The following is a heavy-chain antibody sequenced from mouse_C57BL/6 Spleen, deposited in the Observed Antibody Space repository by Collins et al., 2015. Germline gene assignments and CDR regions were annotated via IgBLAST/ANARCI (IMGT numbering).Heavy chain of an antibody. CDR2: ILPGSGST. CDR1: GYTFSSYW. V-gene: IGHV1-9*01. Sequence: QVQLQQSGAELMKPGASVKISCKATGYTFSSYWIEWVKQRPGHGLEWIGEILPGSGSTNYNEKFKGKATFTADTSSNTAYMQLSSLTSEDPAVYYCARSKGRDYDYFYYYAMDYWGQGTSFTVSS. D-gene: IGHD2-4*01. CDR3: ARSKGRDYDYFYYYAMDY. J-gene: IGHJ4*01.